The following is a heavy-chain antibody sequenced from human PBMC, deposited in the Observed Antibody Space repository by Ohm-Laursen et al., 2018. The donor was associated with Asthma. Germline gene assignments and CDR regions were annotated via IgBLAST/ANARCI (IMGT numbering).Heavy chain of an antibody. Sequence: GTLSLTCAVYGGSFSGYYWSWIRQPPGKGLEWSGEINHSGSTNYNPSLQSRVTISVDTSKNQFSLKLSSVTAADTAVYYCARLPKTYCSSTSCYLGYYYYGMDVWGQGTTVTVSS. CDR1: GGSFSGYY. D-gene: IGHD2-2*01. V-gene: IGHV4-34*01. CDR2: INHSGST. CDR3: ARLPKTYCSSTSCYLGYYYYGMDV. J-gene: IGHJ6*02.